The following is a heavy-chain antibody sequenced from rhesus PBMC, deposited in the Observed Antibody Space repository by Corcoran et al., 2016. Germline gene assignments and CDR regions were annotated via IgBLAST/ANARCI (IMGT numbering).Heavy chain of an antibody. V-gene: IGHV4-169*01. D-gene: IGHD6-37*01. CDR2: IYGSGSST. J-gene: IGHJ4*01. Sequence: QLQLQESGPGLVKPSETLSVTCAVSGGSISSSYWSWIRQAPGKGLEWIGYIYGSGSSTNYNPSLKSRVTLSVDPSKTLLSLKLSSVTAADTAVDYCASAWLDRGYFDYWGQGVLVAVSS. CDR3: ASAWLDRGYFDY. CDR1: GGSISSSY.